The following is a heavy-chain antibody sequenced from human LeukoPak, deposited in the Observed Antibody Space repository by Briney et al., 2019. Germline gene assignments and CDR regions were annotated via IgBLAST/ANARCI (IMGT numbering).Heavy chain of an antibody. Sequence: SETLSLTCTVSGDSINSYYWSWIRQPAGKGLEWIGRIYTSGSTNYNPSLKSRVTMSVDTSKNQFSLKLSSVTAADTAVYYCARPGFNTMVPYTVWGQGTLVTVSS. V-gene: IGHV4-4*07. D-gene: IGHD3-10*01. CDR1: GDSINSYY. CDR3: ARPGFNTMVPYTV. CDR2: IYTSGST. J-gene: IGHJ4*02.